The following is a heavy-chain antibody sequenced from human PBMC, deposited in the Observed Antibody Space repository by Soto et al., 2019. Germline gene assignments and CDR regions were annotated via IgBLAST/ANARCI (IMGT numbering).Heavy chain of an antibody. Sequence: QVQLQQWGAGLLKPSETLSLTCAVYGGSFSGYYWSWIRQPPGKGLEWIGEINHSGSTNYNPSLKSRVTISVDTSKNQFSLKLSSVTAADTAVYYCARAGSSWSKYFQHWGQGTLVTVSS. CDR3: ARAGSSWSKYFQH. V-gene: IGHV4-34*01. D-gene: IGHD6-13*01. CDR1: GGSFSGYY. CDR2: INHSGST. J-gene: IGHJ1*01.